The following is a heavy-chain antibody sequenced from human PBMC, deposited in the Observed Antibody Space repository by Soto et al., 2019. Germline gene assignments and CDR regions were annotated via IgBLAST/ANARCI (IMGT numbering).Heavy chain of an antibody. CDR2: INHSGTI. V-gene: IGHV4-34*01. D-gene: IGHD2-21*02. Sequence: PSATLSLTCAVYGGSFRGYYWTWIRQPPGKGLEWIGEINHSGTINFNPSLKSRLTISLDTSKKHFSLKLSSVTDADTAAYYCARADRTLVTSYSLDVWGQGTTVTVSS. CDR3: ARADRTLVTSYSLDV. CDR1: GGSFRGYY. J-gene: IGHJ6*02.